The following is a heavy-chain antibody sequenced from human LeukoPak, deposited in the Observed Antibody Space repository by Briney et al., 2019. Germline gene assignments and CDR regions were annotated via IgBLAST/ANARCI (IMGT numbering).Heavy chain of an antibody. J-gene: IGHJ4*02. D-gene: IGHD6-25*01. Sequence: GGSLRLSCAASGFTFDSYTMVWVRQAPGSGLEWVSAITGSGGDSYHADSVKGRFTVSRDNSKNTLFLQINSLRVENTALYYCARGVSGWPYYLDFWGQGTLVTVSS. CDR2: ITGSGGDS. CDR3: ARGVSGWPYYLDF. CDR1: GFTFDSYT. V-gene: IGHV3-23*01.